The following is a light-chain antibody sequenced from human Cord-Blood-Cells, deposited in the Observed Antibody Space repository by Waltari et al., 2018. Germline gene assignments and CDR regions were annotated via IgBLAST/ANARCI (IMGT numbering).Light chain of an antibody. CDR1: QSVSSSY. V-gene: IGKV3-20*01. J-gene: IGKJ1*01. CDR2: GAS. Sequence: EIVLTQSPGTLSLSPGERATLSYRASQSVSSSYLAWYQQKPGQAPRLIIYGASSRATGIPDRFSGSGSGTDFTLTISRLEPEDFAVYYCQQYGSSPRTFGQGTKVEIK. CDR3: QQYGSSPRT.